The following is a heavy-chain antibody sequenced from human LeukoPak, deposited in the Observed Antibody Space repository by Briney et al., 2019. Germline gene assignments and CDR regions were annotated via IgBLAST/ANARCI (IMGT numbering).Heavy chain of an antibody. Sequence: EGSLRLSCAASGFTFSSYSMNWVRQAPGKGLEWVSSISSSSSYIYYADSVKGRFTISRDNAKNSLYLQMNSLRAGDTAVYYCARGKAAYYYDSSGPIDYWGQGTLVTVSS. CDR2: ISSSSSYI. V-gene: IGHV3-21*01. CDR3: ARGKAAYYYDSSGPIDY. J-gene: IGHJ4*02. D-gene: IGHD3-22*01. CDR1: GFTFSSYS.